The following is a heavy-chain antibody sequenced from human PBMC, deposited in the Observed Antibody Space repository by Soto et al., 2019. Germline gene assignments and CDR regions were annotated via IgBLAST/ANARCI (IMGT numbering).Heavy chain of an antibody. CDR1: GGSISSYD. CDR2: IYYSGST. J-gene: IGHJ4*02. D-gene: IGHD6-13*01. V-gene: IGHV4-59*01. Sequence: SETMSLTCTVSGGSISSYDWSWIRQPPGKGLEWIGYIYYSGSTNYNPSLKSRVTISVDTSKNQLSLKLSSVTAADTAVYYCARGFEAGTFDYWGQGTLVTVSS. CDR3: ARGFEAGTFDY.